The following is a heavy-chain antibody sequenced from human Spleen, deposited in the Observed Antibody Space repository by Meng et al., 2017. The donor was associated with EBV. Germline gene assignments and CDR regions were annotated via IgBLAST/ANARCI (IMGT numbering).Heavy chain of an antibody. V-gene: IGHV3-11*01. D-gene: IGHD5-12*01. CDR2: NSSSGSTI. J-gene: IGHJ4*02. CDR1: GFTFRAYF. Sequence: QGQAMECGGGLVWTVGSLILPVASLGFTFRAYFMNWVRQAPGEGLGGVSYNSSSGSTIHYADSVKGRFTISRDNAKNSLYLQMNSLRAEDTAVYYCARDQGASGYDVDNWGQGTLVTVSS. CDR3: ARDQGASGYDVDN.